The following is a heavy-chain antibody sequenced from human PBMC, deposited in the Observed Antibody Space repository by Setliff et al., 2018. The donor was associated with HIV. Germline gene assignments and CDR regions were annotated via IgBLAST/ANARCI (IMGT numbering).Heavy chain of an antibody. CDR2: IYTSGST. D-gene: IGHD7-27*01. CDR3: ARDWGGPLDY. J-gene: IGHJ4*02. Sequence: SETLSLTCTVSGGSISSGSYYWSWIRQPAGKGLEWVGHIYTSGSTNYNPSLKSRVTISVDTSKNQFSLKLSSVTAADTAVYYCARDWGGPLDYWGQGTLVTVSS. CDR1: GGSISSGSYY. V-gene: IGHV4-61*09.